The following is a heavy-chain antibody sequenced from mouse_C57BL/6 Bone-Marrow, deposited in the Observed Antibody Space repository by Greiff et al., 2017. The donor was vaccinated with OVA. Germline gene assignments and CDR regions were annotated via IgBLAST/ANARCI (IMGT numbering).Heavy chain of an antibody. CDR3: ARRTGTEGGYAMDY. V-gene: IGHV1-55*01. D-gene: IGHD4-1*01. CDR2: IYPGSGST. CDR1: GYTFTSYW. Sequence: LQESGAELVKPGASVKMSCKASGYTFTSYWITWVKQRPGQGLEWIGDIYPGSGSTNYNEKFKSKATLTVDTSSSTAYMQLSSLTSEDSAVYYCARRTGTEGGYAMDYWGQGTSVTVSS. J-gene: IGHJ4*01.